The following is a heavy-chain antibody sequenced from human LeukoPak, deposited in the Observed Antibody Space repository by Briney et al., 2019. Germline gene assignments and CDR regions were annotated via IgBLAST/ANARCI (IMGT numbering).Heavy chain of an antibody. Sequence: GGSLRLSCAASGFTFSSYWMSWVRQAPGKGLEWVANIKQDGSEKYYADSVKGRFTISRDNSKNTLYLQMNSLRAEDTAVYYCAKVIMWFGELFGIDYWGQGTLVTVST. CDR3: AKVIMWFGELFGIDY. D-gene: IGHD3-10*01. J-gene: IGHJ4*02. CDR1: GFTFSSYW. V-gene: IGHV3-7*01. CDR2: IKQDGSEK.